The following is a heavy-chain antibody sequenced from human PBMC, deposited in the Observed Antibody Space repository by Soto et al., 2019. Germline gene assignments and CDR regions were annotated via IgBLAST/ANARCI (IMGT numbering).Heavy chain of an antibody. CDR3: ARVGGINWFDP. J-gene: IGHJ5*02. Sequence: GSGPTLVNPTQTLTLTCTFSGFSLTTSGVGVGWIRQPPGKALEWLALIYWDDDKRYSPSLRSRLTITKDASKNQVVLTVTNMDPVDTGTYYCARVGGINWFDPWGQGTLVTVSS. D-gene: IGHD1-26*01. CDR2: IYWDDDK. CDR1: GFSLTTSGVG. V-gene: IGHV2-5*02.